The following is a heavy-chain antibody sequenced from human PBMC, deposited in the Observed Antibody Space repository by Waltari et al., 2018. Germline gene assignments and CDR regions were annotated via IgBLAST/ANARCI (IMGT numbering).Heavy chain of an antibody. CDR3: ASGKRGGSYYGVKSTPFDY. CDR2: IHISGST. J-gene: IGHJ4*02. CDR1: GGSISSYY. V-gene: IGHV4-4*07. Sequence: QVQLQESGPGLVKPSGTLSLTCIVSGGSISSYYWTWIRQPAGKGLEWIGRIHISGSTNYNPSLKSRVTMSIDTSKNQFSLKLSSVTAADTAVYYCASGKRGGSYYGVKSTPFDYWGQGTLVTVSS. D-gene: IGHD2-2*01.